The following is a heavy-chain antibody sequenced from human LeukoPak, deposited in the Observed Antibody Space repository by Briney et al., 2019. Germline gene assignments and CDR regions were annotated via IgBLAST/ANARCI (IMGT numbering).Heavy chain of an antibody. D-gene: IGHD5-18*01. CDR2: INTNTGNP. Sequence: ASVNVSCKASGYTFTSYAMNWVRQAPGQGLEWMGWINTNTGNPTYAQGFTGRFVFSLDTSVSTAYLQISSLTAGDTAVYYCARLGHVDTAVVPAYWGQGTLVTVSS. V-gene: IGHV7-4-1*02. CDR1: GYTFTSYA. J-gene: IGHJ4*02. CDR3: ARLGHVDTAVVPAY.